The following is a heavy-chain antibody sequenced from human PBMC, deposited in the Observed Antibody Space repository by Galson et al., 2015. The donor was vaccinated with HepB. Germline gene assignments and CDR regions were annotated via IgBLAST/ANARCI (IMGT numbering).Heavy chain of an antibody. J-gene: IGHJ4*02. CDR3: AREGGGVATKASN. CDR1: GGTFSSYT. V-gene: IGHV1-69*04. CDR2: IIPILGIA. Sequence: SVKVSCKASGGTFSSYTISWVRQAPGQGLEWMGRIIPILGIANYAQKFQGRVTITADKSTSTAYMELSSLRSEDTAVYYCAREGGGVATKASNWGQGTLVTVSS. D-gene: IGHD5-12*01.